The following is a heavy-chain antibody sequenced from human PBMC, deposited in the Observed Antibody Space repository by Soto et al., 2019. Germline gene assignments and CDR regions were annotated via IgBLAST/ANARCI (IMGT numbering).Heavy chain of an antibody. CDR1: GYTFTSYY. Sequence: ASVKVSXKASGYTFTSYYMHWVRQAPGQGLEWMGIINPSGGSTSYAQKFQGRVTMTRDTSTSTAYMELSSLRSEDTAVYYCAREDSIEGMDVWGQGTTVTVSS. CDR3: AREDSIEGMDV. V-gene: IGHV1-46*01. J-gene: IGHJ6*02. CDR2: INPSGGST. D-gene: IGHD1-26*01.